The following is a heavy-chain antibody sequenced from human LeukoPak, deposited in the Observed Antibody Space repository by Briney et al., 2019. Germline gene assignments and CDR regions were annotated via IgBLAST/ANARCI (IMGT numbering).Heavy chain of an antibody. CDR2: IYYSGST. D-gene: IGHD3-22*01. J-gene: IGHJ4*02. CDR1: GGSISSDSYY. Sequence: SETLSLTCTVSGGSISSDSYYWGWIRQPPGKGLEWIGSIYYSGSTYYNPSLKSRVTISVDTSKNQFSLKLSSVTAADTAVYYCARVKSDYDSSGYLFDYWGQGTLVTVSS. V-gene: IGHV4-39*01. CDR3: ARVKSDYDSSGYLFDY.